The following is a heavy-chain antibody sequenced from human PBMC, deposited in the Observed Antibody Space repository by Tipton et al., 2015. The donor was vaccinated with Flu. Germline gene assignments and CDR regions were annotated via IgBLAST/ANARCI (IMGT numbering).Heavy chain of an antibody. J-gene: IGHJ4*02. D-gene: IGHD5-18*01. CDR2: IYYSGST. CDR1: GGSISSSSYY. CDR3: ASGNTATDY. V-gene: IGHV4-39*01. Sequence: LRLSCTVSGGSISSSSYYWGWIRQPPGKGLEWIESIYYSGSTYYNPSLKSRVTISVDTSKNQFSLKLSSVTAADTAVYYCASGNTATDYWGQGTLVTVSS.